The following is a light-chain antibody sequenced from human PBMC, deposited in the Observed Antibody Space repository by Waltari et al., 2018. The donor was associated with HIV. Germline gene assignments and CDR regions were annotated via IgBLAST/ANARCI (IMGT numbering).Light chain of an antibody. V-gene: IGKV1-33*01. Sequence: DIRMTQSPSSLSASIGDRVTITCQASQDITSYLNWYQQKAGKAPKLLIYDASTLETGVPSRFSGSGSGTDFTFTISSLQPEDFATYYCQQSDNLLYTFGQGTKLEIK. J-gene: IGKJ2*01. CDR3: QQSDNLLYT. CDR1: QDITSY. CDR2: DAS.